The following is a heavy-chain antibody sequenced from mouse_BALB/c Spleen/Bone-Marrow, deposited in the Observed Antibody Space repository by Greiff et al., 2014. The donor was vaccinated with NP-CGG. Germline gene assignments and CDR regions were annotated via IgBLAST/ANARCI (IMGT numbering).Heavy chain of an antibody. J-gene: IGHJ3*01. D-gene: IGHD1-1*01. CDR3: AIYYYGSSGFAY. CDR2: IDPANGNT. Sequence: VQLQQSGAELVKPGASVKLSCTASGFNIKDTYMHWVKQRPEQGLEWIGRIDPANGNTKYDPKFQSKATITADTSSNTAYLQLSSLTSEDTAVYYCAIYYYGSSGFAYWGQGTLVTVSA. V-gene: IGHV14-3*02. CDR1: GFNIKDTY.